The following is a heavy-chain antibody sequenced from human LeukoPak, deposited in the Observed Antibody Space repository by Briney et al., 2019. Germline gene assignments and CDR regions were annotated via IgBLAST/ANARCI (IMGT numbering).Heavy chain of an antibody. D-gene: IGHD2-2*01. V-gene: IGHV1-2*02. CDR1: GYTFTDYY. CDR3: ARADRLDGAPYQIGP. Sequence: ASVKVSCKTSGYTFTDYYMHWVRQAPGQGLEWMGWINPNSGVTSSAQKFQGRVTMTRDTSITTVYMEVRWLTSDNTAIYYCARADRLDGAPYQIGPWGQGTLVTVSS. J-gene: IGHJ5*02. CDR2: INPNSGVT.